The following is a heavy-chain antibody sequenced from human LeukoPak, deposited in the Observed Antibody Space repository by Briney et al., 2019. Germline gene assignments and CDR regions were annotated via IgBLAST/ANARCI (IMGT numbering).Heavy chain of an antibody. CDR1: GFTFSSYW. J-gene: IGHJ4*02. CDR3: ARDGGSAWFLDY. V-gene: IGHV3-7*01. Sequence: GGSLRLSCAASGFTFSSYWMSWVRQAPGKGLEWVANIKQDGSEKFYVDSVKGRFTISRDNAKNSLFLQMNSLRAEDTAVYYCARDGGSAWFLDYWGQGTLVTVSS. CDR2: IKQDGSEK. D-gene: IGHD6-19*01.